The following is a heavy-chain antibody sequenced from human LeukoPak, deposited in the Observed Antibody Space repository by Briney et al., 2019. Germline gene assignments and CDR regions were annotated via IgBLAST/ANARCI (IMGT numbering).Heavy chain of an antibody. CDR3: AKGTYYDFWSGYYIQPMDV. D-gene: IGHD3-3*01. CDR1: GFTFSSYG. V-gene: IGHV3-30*18. J-gene: IGHJ6*03. Sequence: GGSLRLSCAASGFTFSSYGMHWVRQAPGKGLDWVAVISYDGSNKYYADSVKGRFTISRDNSKNTLYLQMNSLRAEDTAVYYCAKGTYYDFWSGYYIQPMDVWGKGTTVTVSS. CDR2: ISYDGSNK.